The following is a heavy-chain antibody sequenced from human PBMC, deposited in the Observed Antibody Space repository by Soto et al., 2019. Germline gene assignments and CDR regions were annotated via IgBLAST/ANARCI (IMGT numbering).Heavy chain of an antibody. CDR3: ARGVGTTMAHHFDY. Sequence: SETLSLTCAVSGGSISSGGYSWSWIRQPPGKGLEYIGYIYHTGSAYYNPSLKSRVTISVDRSKNQFSLKLSSVTAADTAVYYCARGVGTTMAHHFDYWGQGTLVTVSS. D-gene: IGHD5-18*01. J-gene: IGHJ4*02. V-gene: IGHV4-30-2*01. CDR2: IYHTGSA. CDR1: GGSISSGGYS.